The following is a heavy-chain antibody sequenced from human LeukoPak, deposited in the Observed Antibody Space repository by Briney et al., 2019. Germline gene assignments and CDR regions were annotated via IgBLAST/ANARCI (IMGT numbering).Heavy chain of an antibody. J-gene: IGHJ4*02. CDR3: ARGGWLYFDY. Sequence: GGSLRLSCAASAFTFSNYWMSWVRQAPGKGLEWVAYIKEDGSKIYYVDSVKGRFTISRDNTKSSLYLRMNSLRAEDTAVYYCARGGWLYFDYWGQGTLVTVSS. CDR1: AFTFSNYW. V-gene: IGHV3-7*04. D-gene: IGHD6-19*01. CDR2: IKEDGSKI.